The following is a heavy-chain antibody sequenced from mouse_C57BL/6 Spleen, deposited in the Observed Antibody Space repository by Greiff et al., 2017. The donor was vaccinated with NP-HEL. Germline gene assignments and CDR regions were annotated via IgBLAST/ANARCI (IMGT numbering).Heavy chain of an antibody. D-gene: IGHD1-1*01. CDR1: GFTFSDYG. CDR3: ARPYYYGSRGYAMDY. CDR2: ISSGSSTI. Sequence: EVQRVESGGGLVKPGGSLKLSCAASGFTFSDYGMHWVRQAPEKGLEWVAYISSGSSTIYYADTVKGRFTISRDNAKNTLFLQMTSLRSEDTAMYYCARPYYYGSRGYAMDYWGQGTSVTVSS. J-gene: IGHJ4*01. V-gene: IGHV5-17*01.